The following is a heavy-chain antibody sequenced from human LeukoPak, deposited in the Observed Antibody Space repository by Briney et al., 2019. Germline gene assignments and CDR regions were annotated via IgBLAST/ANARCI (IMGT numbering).Heavy chain of an antibody. CDR2: INPNSGGT. Sequence: GASVKVSCKASGYTFTTYYIHWGRQAPGQGLGWMGRINPNSGGTNYAQKFQGRVTMTRDTSISTAYMELSRLRSDDTAVYFCARPREITMSERSYNWFDSWGQGTLVTVSS. V-gene: IGHV1-2*02. D-gene: IGHD3-10*01. J-gene: IGHJ5*01. CDR1: GYTFTTYY. CDR3: ARPREITMSERSYNWFDS.